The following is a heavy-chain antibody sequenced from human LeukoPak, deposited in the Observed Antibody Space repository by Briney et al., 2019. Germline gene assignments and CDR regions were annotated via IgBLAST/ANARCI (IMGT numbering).Heavy chain of an antibody. J-gene: IGHJ3*02. D-gene: IGHD3-10*01. CDR2: INHSGST. CDR3: TRGRWFGELSVAFDI. Sequence: SETLSLTCAVYGGSFSGYDWSWIRQPPGKGLEWIGEINHSGSTNYNPSLKSRVTISVDTSKNQFSLKLSSVTAADTAVYYCTRGRWFGELSVAFDIWGQGTMVTVSS. V-gene: IGHV4-34*01. CDR1: GGSFSGYD.